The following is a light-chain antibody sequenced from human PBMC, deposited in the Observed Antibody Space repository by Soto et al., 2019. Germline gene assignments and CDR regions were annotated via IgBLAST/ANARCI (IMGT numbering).Light chain of an antibody. CDR1: QSISSW. V-gene: IGKV1-5*01. J-gene: IGKJ1*01. Sequence: DIQMTQSPPTLSASVGDRVTITCRASQSISSWLAWYQQKPGKAPKLLIYDASSLESGVPSRFSGSGSGTEFTLTISSLQPDDFATYYCQQYNRYSGTFGQGTKVDIK. CDR3: QQYNRYSGT. CDR2: DAS.